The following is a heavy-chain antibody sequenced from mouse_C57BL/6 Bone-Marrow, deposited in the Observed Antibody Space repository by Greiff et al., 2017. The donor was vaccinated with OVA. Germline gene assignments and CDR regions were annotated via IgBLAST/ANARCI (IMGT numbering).Heavy chain of an antibody. CDR2: IDPSDSST. J-gene: IGHJ2*01. Sequence: QVQLPQPGAELVKPGASVKLSCKASGYTFTSYWMQWVKQRPGQGLEWIGEIDPSDSSTNYNQKFKCKATLTVDTSSSTAYMQLSSLTSEDSAVYYCARRTTVVARDYWGQGTTRTVSS. CDR1: GYTFTSYW. D-gene: IGHD1-1*01. V-gene: IGHV1-50*01. CDR3: ARRTTVVARDY.